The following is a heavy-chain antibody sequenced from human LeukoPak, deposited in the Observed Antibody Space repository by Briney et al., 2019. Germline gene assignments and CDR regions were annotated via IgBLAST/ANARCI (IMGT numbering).Heavy chain of an antibody. D-gene: IGHD3-22*01. CDR3: AKGGVVSAFGY. CDR2: VSGSGGNT. J-gene: IGHJ4*02. V-gene: IGHV3-23*01. CDR1: GFSFGTYA. Sequence: GGSLRLSCAASGFSFGTYAMTWVRQAPGKGLECVSTVSGSGGNTYYTDSVKGRFTISRDNSKNTLFLQMSSLRAEDTALYYCAKGGVVSAFGYWGQGVLVTVSS.